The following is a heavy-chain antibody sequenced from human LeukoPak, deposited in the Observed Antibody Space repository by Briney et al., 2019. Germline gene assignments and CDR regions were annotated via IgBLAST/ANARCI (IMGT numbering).Heavy chain of an antibody. D-gene: IGHD3-10*01. V-gene: IGHV4-59*01. J-gene: IGHJ5*02. CDR3: VRGPYGSSISNWFDP. Sequence: SETLSLTCSVSGGSITGYSWSWIRQTPGKGLEWIGYIYYNGDTHYNPSLNSRLSMSVDTPNKQFSLNLRSVTAADTAVYYCVRGPYGSSISNWFDPWGQGLLVAVSS. CDR1: GGSITGYS. CDR2: IYYNGDT.